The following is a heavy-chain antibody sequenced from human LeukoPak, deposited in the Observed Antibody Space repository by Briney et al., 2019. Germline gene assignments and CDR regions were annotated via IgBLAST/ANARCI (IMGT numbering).Heavy chain of an antibody. J-gene: IGHJ4*02. D-gene: IGHD1-26*01. Sequence: GRFLRLSSAAAGFFFDDYAKHWGRPAPGKGLEWASGMSWDGSGVGYAVSVKVRFTIARDNAEKSLYLQLNRLRPEDTAYYYCAKGLVRPVGASHFDYWGQGTLVTVSS. CDR3: AKGLVRPVGASHFDY. CDR1: GFFFDDYA. V-gene: IGHV3-9*01. CDR2: MSWDGSGV.